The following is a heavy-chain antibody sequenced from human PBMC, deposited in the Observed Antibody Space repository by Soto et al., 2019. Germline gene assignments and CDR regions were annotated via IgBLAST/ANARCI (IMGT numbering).Heavy chain of an antibody. CDR1: GFTFSSYA. CDR3: AKVLVTDVFWSVYYPYYYRDV. Sequence: PGGSLRLSCAASGFTFSSYALNWVRRAPGKGLEWVSVISGSGDNTYYADSVKGRFTISRDNSKNTLYLQRNSLRAEDTAVYYGAKVLVTDVFWSVYYPYYYRDVGGKGTTVTVSS. V-gene: IGHV3-23*01. J-gene: IGHJ6*03. CDR2: ISGSGDNT. D-gene: IGHD3-3*01.